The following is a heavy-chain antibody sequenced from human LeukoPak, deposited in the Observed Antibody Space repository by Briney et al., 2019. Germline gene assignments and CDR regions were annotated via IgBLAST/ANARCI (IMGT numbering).Heavy chain of an antibody. CDR3: ARLGSISLDY. D-gene: IGHD6-6*01. CDR1: GGSLSSSSYY. CDR2: IYYSGST. J-gene: IGHJ4*02. V-gene: IGHV4-39*01. Sequence: SETLSLTCTVSGGSLSSSSYYWGWIRQPPGKGLEWIGSIYYSGSTYYNPSLKSRVTISVDTSKNQFSLKLSSVTAADTAVYYCARLGSISLDYWGQGTLVTVSS.